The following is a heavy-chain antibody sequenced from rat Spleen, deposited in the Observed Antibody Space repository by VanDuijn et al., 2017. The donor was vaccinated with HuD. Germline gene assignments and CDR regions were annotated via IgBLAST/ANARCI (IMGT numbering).Heavy chain of an antibody. Sequence: QVQLMESGPGLVQPSQTLSLTCTVAGFSLTSHNVHWVRQPPGKGLEWMGIIWNTGGTRYNSAFKSRLSISKDTSKSQVFLKMNSLQTEDTATYYCARDLMAGRFAYWGQGTLVTVSS. CDR1: GFSLTSHN. D-gene: IGHD3-6*01. V-gene: IGHV2-41*01. CDR3: ARDLMAGRFAY. CDR2: IWNTGGT. J-gene: IGHJ3*01.